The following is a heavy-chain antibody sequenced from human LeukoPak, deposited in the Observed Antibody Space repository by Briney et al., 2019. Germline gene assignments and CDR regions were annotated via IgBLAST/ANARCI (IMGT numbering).Heavy chain of an antibody. J-gene: IGHJ4*02. CDR2: IYSGGST. CDR3: ATVGDSALRD. Sequence: GGSLRLSCGASGLTVSSKYMSWVRQAPGMGLEWVSFIYSGGSTYYADSVKGRFTISRDNSKNTLYLQMNSLRAEDTAVYYCATVGDSALRDWGQGTLVTVSS. CDR1: GLTVSSKY. D-gene: IGHD2-21*02. V-gene: IGHV3-66*01.